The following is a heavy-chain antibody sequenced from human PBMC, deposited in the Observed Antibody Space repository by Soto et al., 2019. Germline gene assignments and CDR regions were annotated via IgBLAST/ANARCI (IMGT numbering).Heavy chain of an antibody. CDR2: INPSGGST. CDR3: ARDRLPRITMVRGGPFDH. Sequence: QVQLVQSGAEVKKPGASVKVSCKASGYTFTSYYMHWVRQAPGQGLEWMGIINPSGGSTSYAQKFQGRVTMTRDTSTSTVYMELSSLRSEDTAVYYCARDRLPRITMVRGGPFDHWGQGTLVTVSS. J-gene: IGHJ5*02. D-gene: IGHD3-10*01. CDR1: GYTFTSYY. V-gene: IGHV1-46*01.